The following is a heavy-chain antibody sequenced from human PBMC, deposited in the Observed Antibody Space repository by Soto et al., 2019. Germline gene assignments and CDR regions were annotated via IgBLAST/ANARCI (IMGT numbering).Heavy chain of an antibody. D-gene: IGHD1-26*01. Sequence: GGSLRLSCAASGFTFSNYGMHWVRQAPGRGLEWVAVIWYDGTNKYYADSVKGRFTISRDNSKSTLYLQMNSLRAEDTAVYYCARDLVGATDHSYYYYPMDVWGQGTTVTVSS. CDR1: GFTFSNYG. J-gene: IGHJ6*02. CDR2: IWYDGTNK. CDR3: ARDLVGATDHSYYYYPMDV. V-gene: IGHV3-33*01.